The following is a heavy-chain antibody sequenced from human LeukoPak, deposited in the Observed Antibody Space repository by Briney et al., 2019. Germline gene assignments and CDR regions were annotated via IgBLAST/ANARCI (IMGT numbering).Heavy chain of an antibody. CDR3: ARDNVITLIAVATGAFDI. J-gene: IGHJ3*02. CDR2: INPNSGGT. V-gene: IGHV1-2*02. CDR1: GYTFTSYG. D-gene: IGHD3-22*01. Sequence: ASVKVSCKASGYTFTSYGISWVRQAPGQGLEWMGWINPNSGGTNYAQKFQGRVTMTRDTSISTVYMELSRLRSDDTAVYYCARDNVITLIAVATGAFDIWGQGTMVTVSS.